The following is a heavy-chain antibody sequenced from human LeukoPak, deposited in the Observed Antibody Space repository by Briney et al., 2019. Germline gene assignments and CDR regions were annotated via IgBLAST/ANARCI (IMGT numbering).Heavy chain of an antibody. CDR1: GVSISAYY. V-gene: IGHV4-4*07. D-gene: IGHD6-13*01. CDR3: AREVGGYSSSWYGDYFDY. Sequence: SETLSLTCSVSGVSISAYYWSWIRQPAGKGLEWIGRIYPGESIYASENTNYNPSLKSRVSMSVDTSKNQFSLKLSSVTAADTAVYYCAREVGGYSSSWYGDYFDYWGQGTLVTVSS. CDR2: IYPGESIYASENT. J-gene: IGHJ4*02.